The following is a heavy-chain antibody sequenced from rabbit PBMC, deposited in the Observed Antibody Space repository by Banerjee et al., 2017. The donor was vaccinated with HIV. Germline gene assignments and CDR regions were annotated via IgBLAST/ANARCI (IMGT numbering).Heavy chain of an antibody. V-gene: IGHV1S45*01. Sequence: QEQLEESGGDLVKPEGSLTLTCTASGFSFSSSYWICWVRQAPGKGLEWIACIYAGSSGSTYYASWAKGRFTISKPSSTTVTLQMTSLTAADTATYFCARGTSSSGYYFNLWGPGTLVTVS. J-gene: IGHJ4*01. CDR2: IYAGSSGST. CDR3: ARGTSSSGYYFNL. D-gene: IGHD1-1*01. CDR1: GFSFSSSYW.